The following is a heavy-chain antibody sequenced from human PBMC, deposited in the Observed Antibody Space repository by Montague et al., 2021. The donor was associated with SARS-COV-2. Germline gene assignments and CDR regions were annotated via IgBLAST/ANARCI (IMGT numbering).Heavy chain of an antibody. J-gene: IGHJ4*02. D-gene: IGHD1-1*01. CDR3: ARPGAVPTD. CDR1: GGSISSYF. CDR2: FYHSGGT. V-gene: IGHV4-59*13. Sequence: SETLSLTCTVSGGSISSYFWSWIRQSPGKGLEWIGYFYHSGGTKYNPSLKSRVTISGDTSKNQLSLKLSSVTTADTAVYYCARPGAVPTDWGQGTLVTVSS.